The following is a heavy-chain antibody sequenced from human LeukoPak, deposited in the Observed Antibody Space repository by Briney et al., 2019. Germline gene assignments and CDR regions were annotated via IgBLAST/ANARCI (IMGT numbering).Heavy chain of an antibody. CDR3: ASPYSYGYNLGDYYFDY. V-gene: IGHV1-69*13. CDR1: GGTFSSYT. D-gene: IGHD5-18*01. Sequence: SVKVSCKASGGTFSSYTISWVRQAPGQGLEWMGGIIPIFGTANYAQKFQGRVTITADESTSTAYMELSSLRSEDTAVYYCASPYSYGYNLGDYYFDYWGQGTLVTVSS. CDR2: IIPIFGTA. J-gene: IGHJ4*02.